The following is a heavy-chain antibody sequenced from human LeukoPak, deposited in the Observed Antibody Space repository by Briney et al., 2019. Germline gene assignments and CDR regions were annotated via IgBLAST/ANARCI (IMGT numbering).Heavy chain of an antibody. J-gene: IGHJ4*03. Sequence: GGPLRFPFAASGSTFSDSGMSWVRQAPGKGLEWVSAISGSGGSTYYADSVKGRFTISRDNSKTTLYLQMNSLRAEDTAVYYCIRTQVVTALCNWGHRTLLTVSS. D-gene: IGHD2-21*02. CDR3: IRTQVVTALCN. CDR2: ISGSGGST. V-gene: IGHV3-23*01. CDR1: GSTFSDSG.